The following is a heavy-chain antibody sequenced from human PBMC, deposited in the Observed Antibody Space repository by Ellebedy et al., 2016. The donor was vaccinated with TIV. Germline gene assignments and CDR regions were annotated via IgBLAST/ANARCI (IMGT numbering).Heavy chain of an antibody. J-gene: IGHJ3*02. D-gene: IGHD2-8*01. CDR3: ASAGSIVLIESDAFDI. V-gene: IGHV4-4*07. CDR2: IYTSGST. CDR1: RYSISSGYY. Sequence: SETLSLXXSVSRYSISSGYYWGWIRQPAGKGLEWIGRIYTSGSTNYNPSLKSRVTMSVDTSKNQFSLKLSSVTAADTAVYYCASAGSIVLIESDAFDIWGQGTMVTVSS.